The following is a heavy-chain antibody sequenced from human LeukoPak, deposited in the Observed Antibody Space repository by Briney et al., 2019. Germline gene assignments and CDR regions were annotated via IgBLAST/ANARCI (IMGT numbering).Heavy chain of an antibody. CDR2: ISGSGSST. D-gene: IGHD5-18*01. V-gene: IGHV3-23*01. J-gene: IGHJ4*02. Sequence: GGSLRLSCAASGFTFSSYAMSWVRQAPGKGLEWVSAISGSGSSTYYADSVKGRFTISRDNSKNTLYLQMNSLRAEDTAVYYCARDLSRGYSYGPFDDYWGQGTLVTVSS. CDR1: GFTFSSYA. CDR3: ARDLSRGYSYGPFDDY.